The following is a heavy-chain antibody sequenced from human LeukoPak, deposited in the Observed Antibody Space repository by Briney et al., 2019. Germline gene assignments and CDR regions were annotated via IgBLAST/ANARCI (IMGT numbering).Heavy chain of an antibody. CDR2: ISPNNGNT. CDR3: TRVRNSNNWWGAFDI. J-gene: IGHJ3*02. V-gene: IGHV1-18*01. CDR1: GYTFDTSS. D-gene: IGHD1-1*01. Sequence: ASVTVSFTAFGYTFDTSSISWVRQAPGQRLEWMGWISPNNGNTHYAQGVQGRVTMTTDTSRSTAYMELRSLRSDDTAVYYCTRVRNSNNWWGAFDIWGQGTMVTVSS.